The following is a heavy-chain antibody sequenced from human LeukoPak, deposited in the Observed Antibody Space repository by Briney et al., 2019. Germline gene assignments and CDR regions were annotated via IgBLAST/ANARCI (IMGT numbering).Heavy chain of an antibody. CDR2: MNPNSGNT. D-gene: IGHD7-27*01. J-gene: IGHJ6*02. V-gene: IGHV1-8*01. Sequence: ASVKVSCKASGYTFTSYDINWVRQAAGQGLEWMGWMNPNSGNTGYAQKFQGRVTMTRNTSISTAYMELSSLRSEDTAVYYCARDGAGERYYYGMDVWGQGTTVTVSS. CDR1: GYTFTSYD. CDR3: ARDGAGERYYYGMDV.